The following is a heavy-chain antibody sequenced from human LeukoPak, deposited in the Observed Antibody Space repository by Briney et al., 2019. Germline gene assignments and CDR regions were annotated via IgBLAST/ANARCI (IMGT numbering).Heavy chain of an antibody. Sequence: PSETLSLTCTVSGGSISSYYWSWIRQPPGKGLEWIGYIYYSGSTNYNPSLKSRVTISVDTSKNQFSLKLSSVTAADTAVYYCARDRRYYDSSGYPTYYYGMDVWGQGTTVTVSS. J-gene: IGHJ6*02. CDR1: GGSISSYY. D-gene: IGHD3-22*01. CDR3: ARDRRYYDSSGYPTYYYGMDV. V-gene: IGHV4-59*01. CDR2: IYYSGST.